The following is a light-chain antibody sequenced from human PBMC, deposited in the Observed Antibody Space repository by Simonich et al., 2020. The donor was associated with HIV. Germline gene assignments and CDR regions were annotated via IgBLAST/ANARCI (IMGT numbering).Light chain of an antibody. Sequence: EIVMTQSPATLSVSPGERATLSCRASQSVSSNLAWYQQKRGQAPRLLIYDASTRATGIPAKFSGRWSVTGFTLTISNMQPADIAVYFCQQYNNRPLTFGGGTKVEIK. CDR1: QSVSSN. CDR2: DAS. V-gene: IGKV3-15*01. CDR3: QQYNNRPLT. J-gene: IGKJ4*01.